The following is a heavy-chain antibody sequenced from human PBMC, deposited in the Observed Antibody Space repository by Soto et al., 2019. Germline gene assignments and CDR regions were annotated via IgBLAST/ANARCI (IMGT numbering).Heavy chain of an antibody. D-gene: IGHD3-10*01. CDR1: GFTFSSYA. J-gene: IGHJ6*02. CDR3: AKLSYGSGSYPYYYYGMDV. V-gene: IGHV3-23*01. CDR2: ISGSGGST. Sequence: LRLSCAASGFTFSSYAMSWVRQAPGKGLEWVSAISGSGGSTYYADSVKGRFTISRDNSKNTLYLQMNSLRAEDTAVYYCAKLSYGSGSYPYYYYGMDVWGQGTTVTVSS.